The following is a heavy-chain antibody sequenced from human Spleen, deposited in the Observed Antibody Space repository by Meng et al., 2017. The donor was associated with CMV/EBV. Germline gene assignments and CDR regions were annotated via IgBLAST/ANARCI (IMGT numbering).Heavy chain of an antibody. CDR3: ARGGTNYFDY. V-gene: IGHV3-30-3*01. CDR1: GFTFSSYA. Sequence: GESLKISCAASGFTFSSYAMHWVHQAPGKGLEWVAVISYDGSNKYYADSVKGRFTISRDNSKNTLYLQMNSLRAEDTAVYYCARGGTNYFDYWGQGTLVTVSS. D-gene: IGHD1-1*01. J-gene: IGHJ4*02. CDR2: ISYDGSNK.